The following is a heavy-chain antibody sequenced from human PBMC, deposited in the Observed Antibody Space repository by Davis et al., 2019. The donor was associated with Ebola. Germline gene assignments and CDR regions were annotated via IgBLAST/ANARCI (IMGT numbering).Heavy chain of an antibody. CDR1: GYTFTSYD. CDR3: AKGSIVVVVAGYFDY. V-gene: IGHV1-18*01. D-gene: IGHD2-15*01. Sequence: ASVKVSCKASGYTFTSYDINWVRQATGQGLEWMGWISAYNGNTNYAQKLQGRVTMTTDTSTSTAYMELRSLRSDDTAVYYCAKGSIVVVVAGYFDYWGQGTLVTVSS. CDR2: ISAYNGNT. J-gene: IGHJ4*02.